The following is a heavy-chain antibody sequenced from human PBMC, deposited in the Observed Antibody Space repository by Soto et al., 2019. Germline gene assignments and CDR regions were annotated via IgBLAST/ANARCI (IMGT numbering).Heavy chain of an antibody. Sequence: GGSLRLSCAASGFTFSSYAMSWVRQAPGKGLEWVSAISGSGGSTYYADSVKGRFTISRDNPKDTLYLQMNSLRVEDTAVYYCASSFYTVTTFFYFDYWGQGTPVTVSS. CDR2: ISGSGGST. CDR1: GFTFSSYA. V-gene: IGHV3-23*01. CDR3: ASSFYTVTTFFYFDY. D-gene: IGHD4-17*01. J-gene: IGHJ4*02.